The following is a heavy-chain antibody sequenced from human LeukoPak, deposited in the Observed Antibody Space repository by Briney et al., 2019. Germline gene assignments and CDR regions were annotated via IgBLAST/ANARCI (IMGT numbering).Heavy chain of an antibody. Sequence: ASVKVSCKASGYTFTSYGISWVRQAPGQGLEWMGWISAYNGNTNYAQKLQGRVTMTTDTSTSTAYMEQRSLRSDDTAVYYCARDQDDIWTGYYNALGYYFDYWGQGTLVTVSS. D-gene: IGHD3-9*01. CDR1: GYTFTSYG. V-gene: IGHV1-18*01. J-gene: IGHJ4*02. CDR3: ARDQDDIWTGYYNALGYYFDY. CDR2: ISAYNGNT.